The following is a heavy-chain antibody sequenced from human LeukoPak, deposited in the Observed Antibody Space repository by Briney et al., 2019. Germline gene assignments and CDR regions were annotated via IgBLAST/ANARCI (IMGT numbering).Heavy chain of an antibody. V-gene: IGHV3-7*01. D-gene: IGHD3/OR15-3a*01. Sequence: GGSLRLSCAASGFTFSSYAMHWVRQAPGKGLEWVANIKQDGSEKYYVDSVKGRFTISRDNAKNSLYLQMNSLRAEDTAVYYCARDKPSLDSYYFDYWGQGTLVTVSS. CDR2: IKQDGSEK. CDR3: ARDKPSLDSYYFDY. CDR1: GFTFSSYA. J-gene: IGHJ4*02.